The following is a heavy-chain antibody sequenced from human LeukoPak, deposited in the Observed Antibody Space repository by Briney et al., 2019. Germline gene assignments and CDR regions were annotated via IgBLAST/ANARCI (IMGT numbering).Heavy chain of an antibody. D-gene: IGHD2-2*01. CDR1: GGSISSGGYY. CDR3: ASGVPAATSYFDY. Sequence: PSETLSLTCTVSGGSISSGGYYWSWIRQPPGKGLEWIGYIYHSGSTYYNPSLKSRVTISVDRSKNQFSLKLSSVTAADTAVYYCASGVPAATSYFDYWGQGTLVTVSS. V-gene: IGHV4-30-2*01. J-gene: IGHJ4*02. CDR2: IYHSGST.